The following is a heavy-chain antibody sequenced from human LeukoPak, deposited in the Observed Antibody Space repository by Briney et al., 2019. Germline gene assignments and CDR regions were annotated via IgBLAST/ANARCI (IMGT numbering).Heavy chain of an antibody. V-gene: IGHV4-30-4*08. CDR1: GGSISSGDYY. CDR3: ARVRWGSYYSPRVHDAFDI. Sequence: PSETLSLTCTVSGGSISSGDYYWSWIRQPPGKGLEWIGYIYYSGSTYYNPSLKSRVTISVDTSKNQFSLKLSSVTAADTAVYYCARVRWGSYYSPRVHDAFDIWGQGTMVTVSS. D-gene: IGHD1-26*01. CDR2: IYYSGST. J-gene: IGHJ3*02.